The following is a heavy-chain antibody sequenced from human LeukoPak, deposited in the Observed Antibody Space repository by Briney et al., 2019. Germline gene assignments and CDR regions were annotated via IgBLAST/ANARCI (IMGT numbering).Heavy chain of an antibody. CDR3: AKQYYYSYGMDL. CDR1: GSTFSRYW. CDR2: INTDGNIT. J-gene: IGHJ6*02. Sequence: PGGSLRLSCAASGSTFSRYWMHWVRQAPGKGLVWVSRINTDGNITSYVDSVKGRFTISRDNAKNTLYLQMNSLRAEDTAVYYCAKQYYYSYGMDLWGQGTTVTVSS. V-gene: IGHV3-74*01.